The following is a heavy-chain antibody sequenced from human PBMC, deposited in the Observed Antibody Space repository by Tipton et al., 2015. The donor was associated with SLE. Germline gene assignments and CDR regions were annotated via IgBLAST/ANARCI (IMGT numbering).Heavy chain of an antibody. CDR3: ARGARGYCSTINCSPRMDV. Sequence: TLSLTCTVSGGSMTGSYWSWIRQPPGKGLEWIGFIYYTGSAKYNPSLKSRVTISVDTSKNQFSLKVSSVTAADTAVYYCARGARGYCSTINCSPRMDVWGKGTTVTVSS. CDR1: GGSMTGSY. CDR2: IYYTGSA. J-gene: IGHJ6*03. D-gene: IGHD2-2*03. V-gene: IGHV4-59*01.